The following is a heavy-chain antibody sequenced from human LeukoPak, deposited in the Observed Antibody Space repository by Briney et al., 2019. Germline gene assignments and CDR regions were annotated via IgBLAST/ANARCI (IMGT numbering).Heavy chain of an antibody. CDR3: ARVVLGGISYRLRLVGGFFDY. Sequence: SETLSLTCSVSGGSINNYYWIWIRQPPGKGLEWIGYIHSRGSTNYNPSLKSRVTISVDTSKNQFSLKLSSVTAADTAVYYCARVVLGGISYRLRLVGGFFDYWGQGTLVTVSS. J-gene: IGHJ4*02. CDR1: GGSINNYY. V-gene: IGHV4-59*01. CDR2: IHSRGST. D-gene: IGHD6-19*01.